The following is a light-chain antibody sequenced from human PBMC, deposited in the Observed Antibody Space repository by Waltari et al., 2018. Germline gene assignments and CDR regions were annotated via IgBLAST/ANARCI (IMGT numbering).Light chain of an antibody. J-gene: IGKJ5*01. CDR3: QQSYTTPQGT. V-gene: IGKV1-39*01. CDR1: QGIDSY. Sequence: DIQLTQSPSSLSPSVGDRVTITCRASQGIDSYLNWYQHKPGQAPSLLIYAASALRTGVPLRFSGSGSGTDFTLTINSLQLEDFATYYCQQSYTTPQGTFGQGTRLEI. CDR2: AAS.